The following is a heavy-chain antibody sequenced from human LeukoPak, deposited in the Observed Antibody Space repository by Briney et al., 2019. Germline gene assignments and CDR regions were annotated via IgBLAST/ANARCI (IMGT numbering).Heavy chain of an antibody. J-gene: IGHJ4*02. CDR2: INPNSGGT. V-gene: IGHV1-2*06. CDR1: GYSFTGYY. Sequence: ASVKVSCKASGYSFTGYYMHWVRQAPGQGLEWMGRINPNSGGTNYAQKFQGRVTMTRDTSTSTVYMELSSLRSEDTAVYYCARAVYCSGGSCYSGPTFDYWGQGTLVIVSS. CDR3: ARAVYCSGGSCYSGPTFDY. D-gene: IGHD2-15*01.